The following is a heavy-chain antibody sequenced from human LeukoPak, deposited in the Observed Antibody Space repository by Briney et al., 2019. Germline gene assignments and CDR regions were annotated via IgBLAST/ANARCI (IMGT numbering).Heavy chain of an antibody. CDR3: ARDSGSWDFDY. D-gene: IGHD1-26*01. Sequence: SETLSLTCTVSGYPISSGYYWGWILQPPGQGLEWIGSIYHSGSTDYNPSLKSRVTISVDTSKNQFSLKLSSVTPADTAVYYCARDSGSWDFDYWGQGTLVTVSS. CDR2: IYHSGST. CDR1: GYPISSGYY. J-gene: IGHJ4*02. V-gene: IGHV4-38-2*02.